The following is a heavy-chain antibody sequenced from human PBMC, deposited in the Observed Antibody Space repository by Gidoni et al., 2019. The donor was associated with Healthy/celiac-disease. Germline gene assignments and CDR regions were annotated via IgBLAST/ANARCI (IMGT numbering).Heavy chain of an antibody. V-gene: IGHV3-9*01. D-gene: IGHD6-19*01. CDR1: GFTFDDYA. Sequence: EVQLVESGGGLVQPGRSLRLSCAASGFTFDDYAMHWVRQAPGKGLEWVSGISWNSGSIGYADSVKGRFTISRDNAKNSLYLQMNSLRAEDTALYYCAKEMGSGWYYFDYWGQGTLVTVSS. CDR2: ISWNSGSI. CDR3: AKEMGSGWYYFDY. J-gene: IGHJ4*02.